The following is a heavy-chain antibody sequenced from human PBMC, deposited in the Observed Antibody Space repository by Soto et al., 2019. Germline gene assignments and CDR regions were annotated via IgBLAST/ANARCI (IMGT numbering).Heavy chain of an antibody. CDR3: AQHVIYGDGFWLMDH. Sequence: GGSLRLSCAASGFTFSDYAMTWVRQAPGKGLESVSGIYGNGAGIQYTDSVRGRFTISRDNSKNTLYLQMNSLRAEDTAVYYCAQHVIYGDGFWLMDHWGQGTLVTVSS. D-gene: IGHD4-17*01. CDR1: GFTFSDYA. J-gene: IGHJ4*02. V-gene: IGHV3-23*01. CDR2: IYGNGAGI.